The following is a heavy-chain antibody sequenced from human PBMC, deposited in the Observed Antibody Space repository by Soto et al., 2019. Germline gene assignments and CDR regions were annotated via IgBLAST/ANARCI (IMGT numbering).Heavy chain of an antibody. V-gene: IGHV1-18*01. CDR2: ISAYNGNT. CDR1: GYTFTSYC. J-gene: IGHJ4*02. Sequence: QVQLVQSGAEVKKPGASVKVSCKASGYTFTSYCISWVRQAPGQGLEWMGWISAYNGNTNYAQKLQGSAAMTTDTSTSTAYMELRSVRTDDTAVYYCARAYGYSSSSSYWGQGTLVTVSS. CDR3: ARAYGYSSSSSY. D-gene: IGHD6-13*01.